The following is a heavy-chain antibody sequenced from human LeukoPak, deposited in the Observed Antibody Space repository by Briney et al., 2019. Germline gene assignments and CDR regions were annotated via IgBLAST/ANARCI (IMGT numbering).Heavy chain of an antibody. V-gene: IGHV4-59*10. D-gene: IGHD2-15*01. CDR3: ARVDGSCSGGSCPSGNWFDP. CDR1: GGSFSGYY. CDR2: IYTSGST. Sequence: SETLSLTCAVYGGSFSGYYWSWIRQPAGKGLEWIGRIYTSGSTNYNPSLKSRVTMSVDTSKNQFSLKLTSVTAADTAVYYCARVDGSCSGGSCPSGNWFDPWGQGTLVTVSS. J-gene: IGHJ5*02.